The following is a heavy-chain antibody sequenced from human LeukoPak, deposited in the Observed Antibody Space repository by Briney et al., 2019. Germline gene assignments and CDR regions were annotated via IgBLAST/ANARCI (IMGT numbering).Heavy chain of an antibody. V-gene: IGHV3-7*01. Sequence: GGSLRLSCAASGFTFSSYWMSWVRQAPGKGLEWVASIKQDGSEKYYVDSVKGRFTISRDNAKNSLYLQMNSLRAEDTAVYYCAREIGITMIVVVTPDAFDIWGQGTMVTVSS. J-gene: IGHJ3*02. CDR1: GFTFSSYW. CDR2: IKQDGSEK. D-gene: IGHD3-22*01. CDR3: AREIGITMIVVVTPDAFDI.